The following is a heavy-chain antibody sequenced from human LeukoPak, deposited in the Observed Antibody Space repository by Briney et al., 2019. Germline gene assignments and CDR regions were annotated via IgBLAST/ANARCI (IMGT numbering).Heavy chain of an antibody. Sequence: GESLKISCQGFGYSFTSDWIGWVRQMPGKGLEWMGIIYPGDSDTRYSPSFQGQVTISADKSISTAYLQWSSLKASDTAMYYCARRINTDNYDSSGYYYGTYYFDYWGQGTLVTVSS. CDR2: IYPGDSDT. CDR1: GYSFTSDW. D-gene: IGHD3-22*01. V-gene: IGHV5-51*01. CDR3: ARRINTDNYDSSGYYYGTYYFDY. J-gene: IGHJ4*02.